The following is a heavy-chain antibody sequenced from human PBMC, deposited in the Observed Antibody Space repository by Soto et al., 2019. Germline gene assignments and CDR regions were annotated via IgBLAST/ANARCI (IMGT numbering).Heavy chain of an antibody. CDR3: VRSSGVPTPDFAY. CDR1: GFAFNIYA. J-gene: IGHJ4*02. V-gene: IGHV3-30*04. CDR2: ISHDGTNR. Sequence: QVRLVESGGGVVQPGGSLRLSCAASGFAFNIYAMHWVRQAPGMGLEWLAVISHDGTNRYYADSVKGRVTISRDNSKSTMFVQMNSLGFEDTAVYYCVRSSGVPTPDFAYWGQGALVTVSS. D-gene: IGHD3-10*01.